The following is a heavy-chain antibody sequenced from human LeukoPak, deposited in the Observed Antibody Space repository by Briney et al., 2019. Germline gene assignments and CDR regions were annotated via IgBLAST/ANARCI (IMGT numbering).Heavy chain of an antibody. V-gene: IGHV4-34*01. CDR3: ARDGHYGSGSYLAIDY. CDR1: GGSFSGYY. J-gene: IGHJ4*02. CDR2: INHSGST. Sequence: SETLSLTCAVYGGSFSGYYWSWIRQPPGKGLEWIGEINHSGSTNYNPSLKSRVTISVDTSKNQFSLKLSSVTAADTAVYYCARDGHYGSGSYLAIDYWGQGTLVTVSS. D-gene: IGHD3-10*01.